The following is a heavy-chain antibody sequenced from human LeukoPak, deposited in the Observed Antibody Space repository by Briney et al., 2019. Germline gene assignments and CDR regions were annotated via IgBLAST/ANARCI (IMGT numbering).Heavy chain of an antibody. J-gene: IGHJ6*04. CDR1: GFTFDDYA. D-gene: IGHD3-10*02. CDR3: AELGITMIGGV. V-gene: IGHV3-9*01. Sequence: GGSLRLSCAASGFTFDDYAMHWVRQAPGKGLEWVSGITWNSDNIEYADSVKGRFTISRDNAKNSLYLQMNSLRAEDTAVYYCAELGITMIGGVWGKGTTVTISS. CDR2: ITWNSDNI.